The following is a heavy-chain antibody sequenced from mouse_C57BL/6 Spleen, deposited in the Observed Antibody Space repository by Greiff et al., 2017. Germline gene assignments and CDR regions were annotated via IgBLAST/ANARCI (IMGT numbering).Heavy chain of an antibody. CDR3: ARSDYYGYFDV. CDR1: GYTFTDYY. J-gene: IGHJ1*03. D-gene: IGHD2-4*01. Sequence: EVQLQQSGPELVKPGASVKISCKASGYTFTDYYMNWVKQSHGKSLEWIGDINPNNGGTSYNQKFKGKATLTVDKSSSTAYMELRSLTSEDSAVYYCARSDYYGYFDVWGTGTTVTVSS. CDR2: INPNNGGT. V-gene: IGHV1-26*01.